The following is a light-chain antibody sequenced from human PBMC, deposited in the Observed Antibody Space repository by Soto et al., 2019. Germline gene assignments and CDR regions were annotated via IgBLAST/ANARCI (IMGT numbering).Light chain of an antibody. CDR1: QSISSS. CDR2: GAS. J-gene: IGKJ1*01. Sequence: EIVMTHSPAALSVSPCEGAALSSSASQSISSSLAWYQQKPGQAPRLLIYGASTRATGLPARFSGSGSGTEFTLTISSLQSEDFAVYYCQQYNSWPPVTFGHGSKVDIK. CDR3: QQYNSWPPVT. V-gene: IGKV3-15*01.